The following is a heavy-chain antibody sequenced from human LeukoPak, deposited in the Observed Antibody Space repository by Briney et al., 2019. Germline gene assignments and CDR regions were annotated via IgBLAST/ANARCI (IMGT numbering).Heavy chain of an antibody. J-gene: IGHJ4*02. Sequence: SETLSLTCTVSDFSINTGHYWGWIRQPPGKGLEWIGSIYKTGYTYYNPSLKSRVTMSVDASKNQFSLKLNSVTAADTAVYYCARVGDYALKDWGQGTLVTVSS. CDR1: DFSINTGHY. V-gene: IGHV4-38-2*02. D-gene: IGHD3-16*01. CDR2: IYKTGYT. CDR3: ARVGDYALKD.